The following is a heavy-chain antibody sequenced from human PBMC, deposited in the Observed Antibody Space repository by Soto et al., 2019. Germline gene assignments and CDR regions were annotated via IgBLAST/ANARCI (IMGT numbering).Heavy chain of an antibody. CDR3: AHSPGYSSGWYYFDY. CDR2: IYWDDDK. V-gene: IGHV2-5*02. Sequence: QITLKESGPTMVKPTQTLTLTCTVSGFSLSTSGVGVGWIRQPPGKALEWLALIYWDDDKRYSPSLKSRLTITKDTSKNQVVLTMTNMDPVDTATYYCAHSPGYSSGWYYFDYWGQGTLVTVSS. J-gene: IGHJ4*02. CDR1: GFSLSTSGVG. D-gene: IGHD6-19*01.